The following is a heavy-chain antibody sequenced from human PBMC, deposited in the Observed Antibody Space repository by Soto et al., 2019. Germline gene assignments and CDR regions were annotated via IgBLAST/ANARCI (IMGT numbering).Heavy chain of an antibody. V-gene: IGHV1-18*04. CDR1: GYTFTSYG. D-gene: IGHD3-22*01. CDR2: ISAYNGNT. CDR3: ARALSYYDSSGYYLGY. Sequence: QVQLVQSGAEVKKPGASVKVSCKASGYTFTSYGISWVRQAPGQGLEWMGWISAYNGNTNYARKLQGRVTMTTDTSTSTAYRELRSLRSDDTAVYYCARALSYYDSSGYYLGYWGQGTLVTVSS. J-gene: IGHJ4*02.